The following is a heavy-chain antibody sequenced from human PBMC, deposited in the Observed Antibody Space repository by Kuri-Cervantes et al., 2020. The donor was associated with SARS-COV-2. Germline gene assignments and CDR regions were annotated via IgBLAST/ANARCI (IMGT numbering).Heavy chain of an antibody. CDR3: AREYYYGSGRYYGAFDH. Sequence: ASVKVSCKASGYIFTSHNMHWVRQAPGQGLEWMGMLNPSGGSRINTQKFQGRLTMTRDTPTSTVYMELSSLRSGDTAVYYCAREYYYGSGRYYGAFDHWGQGTPVTVSS. V-gene: IGHV1-46*01. D-gene: IGHD3-10*01. J-gene: IGHJ4*02. CDR1: GYIFTSHN. CDR2: LNPSGGSR.